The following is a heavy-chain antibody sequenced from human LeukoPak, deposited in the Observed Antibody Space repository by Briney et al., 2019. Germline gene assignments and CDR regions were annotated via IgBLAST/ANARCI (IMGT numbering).Heavy chain of an antibody. CDR3: ARDHLTYSSSSDFDY. D-gene: IGHD6-6*01. Sequence: GGSLRLSCAASGFTLSSYSMNWVRQAPGKGLEWVSSISSGSSYLYYADSMKGRFTISRDNAKNSLYLQMNSLRAEDTAVYYCARDHLTYSSSSDFDYWGQGTLVTVSS. J-gene: IGHJ4*02. CDR2: ISSGSSYL. CDR1: GFTLSSYS. V-gene: IGHV3-21*01.